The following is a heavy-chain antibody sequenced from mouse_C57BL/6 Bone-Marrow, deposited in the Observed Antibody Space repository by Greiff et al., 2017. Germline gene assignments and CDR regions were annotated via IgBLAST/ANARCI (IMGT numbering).Heavy chain of an antibody. CDR1: GYTFTSYW. J-gene: IGHJ2*01. Sequence: QVQLQQPGAELVKPGASVKLSCKASGYTFTSYWMQWVKQRPGQGLEWIGEIDPSDSYTNYNQKFKGKATLTVDTSSSTAYMQLSSLTSEDSAVYYCARSAYYSNYVGNYCDYWGQGTTLTVSS. D-gene: IGHD2-5*01. V-gene: IGHV1-50*01. CDR3: ARSAYYSNYVGNYCDY. CDR2: IDPSDSYT.